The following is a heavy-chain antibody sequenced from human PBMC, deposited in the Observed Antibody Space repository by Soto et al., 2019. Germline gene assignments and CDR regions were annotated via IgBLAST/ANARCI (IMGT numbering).Heavy chain of an antibody. CDR2: ISISSSTI. V-gene: IGHV3-48*01. D-gene: IGHD3-22*01. J-gene: IGHJ5*02. CDR1: GFTFSTYS. Sequence: EVQLVESGGVLVQPGGSLRLSCAASGFTFSTYSMNWVRQAPGKGLEWVSYISISSSTIYYADSVKGRFTISGDNAKNSLYLQMNSLRAEDTAVYYCAREGDSSGWYNWFDPWGQGTLVTVSS. CDR3: AREGDSSGWYNWFDP.